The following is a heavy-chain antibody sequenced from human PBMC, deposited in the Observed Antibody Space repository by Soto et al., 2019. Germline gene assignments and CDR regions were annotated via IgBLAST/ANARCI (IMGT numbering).Heavy chain of an antibody. CDR2: INPNSGGT. J-gene: IGHJ5*02. CDR1: GYTFTGYY. CDR3: ARDLIDYSNSRGIGWFDP. Sequence: GASVEVCCKASGYTFTGYYMHWVRQATGQGFEWMGWINPNSGGTNYAQKFQGWVTMTRDTSISTAYMELSRLRSDGTAVYYRARDLIDYSNSRGIGWFDPWGQGTLVTVS. V-gene: IGHV1-2*04. D-gene: IGHD4-4*01.